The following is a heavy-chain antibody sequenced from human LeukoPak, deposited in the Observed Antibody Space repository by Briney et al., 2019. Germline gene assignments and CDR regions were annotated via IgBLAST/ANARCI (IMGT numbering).Heavy chain of an antibody. CDR3: ASALLRYFDP. J-gene: IGHJ5*02. V-gene: IGHV4-4*02. D-gene: IGHD3-9*01. Sequence: SGTLSLTCAVSGGSISSSNWWSWVRQPPGKGLEWIGEIYHSGSTNYNPSLKNRVTISVDKSRNQFSLKLSSVTAADTAVYYCASALLRYFDPWGQGTLVTVSS. CDR1: GGSISSSNW. CDR2: IYHSGST.